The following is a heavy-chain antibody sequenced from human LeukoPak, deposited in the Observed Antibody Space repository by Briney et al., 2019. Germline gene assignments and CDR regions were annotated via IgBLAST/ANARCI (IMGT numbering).Heavy chain of an antibody. CDR3: VRAAMPYIINGRRFDY. J-gene: IGHJ4*02. CDR1: GFTSSAYD. Sequence: GESLRLSCAASGFTSSAYDMHWVRQITGGGLEWVSTSGTVGDTFYSDSVKGRFTISRENAKNSVHLQMNSLRVEDSAIYFCVRAAMPYIINGRRFDYWGQGTLVAVSS. D-gene: IGHD2-2*01. CDR2: SGTVGDT. V-gene: IGHV3-13*04.